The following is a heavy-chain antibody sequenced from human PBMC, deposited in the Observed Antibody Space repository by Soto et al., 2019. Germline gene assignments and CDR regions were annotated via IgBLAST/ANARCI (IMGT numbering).Heavy chain of an antibody. Sequence: PGGSLRLSCAASGFTFSSYDMNWVRQAPGKGLEWVSYITDTSITIYYADSVKGRFTISRDNAKNSMYLQMNSLRAEDTAVYYCARPLHLGELSPFDYWGQGTLVTVSS. J-gene: IGHJ4*02. V-gene: IGHV3-48*01. CDR3: ARPLHLGELSPFDY. CDR2: ITDTSITI. CDR1: GFTFSSYD. D-gene: IGHD3-16*02.